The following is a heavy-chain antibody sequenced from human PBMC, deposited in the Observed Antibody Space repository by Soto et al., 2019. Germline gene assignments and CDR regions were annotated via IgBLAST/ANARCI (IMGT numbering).Heavy chain of an antibody. J-gene: IGHJ5*02. CDR1: GYSFTTYA. V-gene: IGHV1-3*01. CDR3: ARKAFGVEGASGVFDP. Sequence: QVQVVQSGTEVKKPGASVKVACKTSGYSFTTYAIHWVRQAPGQSLEWMGWINLGTGNRRFSQKFQGRITITGDTSASTAYMELNSLRAEDTAVYYCARKAFGVEGASGVFDPWGQGTLVSVSS. D-gene: IGHD1-26*01. CDR2: INLGTGNR.